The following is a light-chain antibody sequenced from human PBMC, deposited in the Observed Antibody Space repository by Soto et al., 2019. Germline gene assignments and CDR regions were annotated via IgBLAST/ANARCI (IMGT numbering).Light chain of an antibody. CDR2: GAS. CDR3: QQYNNWPPK. CDR1: QSVSSN. Sequence: EIVLTQSPGTLSVSPGERAALSCRASQSVSSNLAWYQQKPGQAPRLLIYGASTRATGIPARFSGSGSGTEFTLTISSLQSEDFAVYYCQQYNNWPPKFGQGTKVDIK. V-gene: IGKV3-15*01. J-gene: IGKJ1*01.